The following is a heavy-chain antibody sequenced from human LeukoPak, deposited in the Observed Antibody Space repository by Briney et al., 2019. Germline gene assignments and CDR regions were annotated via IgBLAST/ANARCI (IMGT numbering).Heavy chain of an antibody. Sequence: GASVKVSRKASGYTFTSYGISWVRQAPGQGLEWMGWISAYNGNTNYAQKLQGRVTMTTDTSTSTAYMELRSLRSDDTVVYYCARQRGSTSWSSYYYYMDVWGKGTTVTVSS. CDR1: GYTFTSYG. D-gene: IGHD2-2*01. J-gene: IGHJ6*03. CDR2: ISAYNGNT. V-gene: IGHV1-18*01. CDR3: ARQRGSTSWSSYYYYMDV.